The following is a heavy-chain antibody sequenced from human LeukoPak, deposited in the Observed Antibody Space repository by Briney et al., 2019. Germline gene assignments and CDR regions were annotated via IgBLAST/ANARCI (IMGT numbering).Heavy chain of an antibody. J-gene: IGHJ4*02. CDR3: ARLSSSDWYTFDF. CDR2: IYYSGST. D-gene: IGHD6-19*01. V-gene: IGHV4-39*01. Sequence: GSLRLSCSASGFTFSSFAMHWVRQAAGKGLEWIGTIYYSGSTYYNPSLMSRVTISVDTSKNQFSLKLSSVTAADTAVYYCARLSSSDWYTFDFWGQGTLVTVSS. CDR1: GFTFSSFAMH.